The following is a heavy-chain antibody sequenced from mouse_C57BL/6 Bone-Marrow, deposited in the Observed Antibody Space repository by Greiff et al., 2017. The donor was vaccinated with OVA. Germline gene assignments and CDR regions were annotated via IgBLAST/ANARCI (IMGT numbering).Heavy chain of an antibody. D-gene: IGHD3-2*02. V-gene: IGHV14-4*01. CDR1: GFNIKDDY. J-gene: IGHJ3*01. CDR3: TTLQLRLPLAY. Sequence: EVQLQQSGAELVRPGASVKLSCTASGFNIKDDYMHWVKQRPEQGLEWIGWIDPENGDTEYASKFQGKATITADTSSNTAYLQLSSLTSEDTAVYYCTTLQLRLPLAYWGQGTLVTVSA. CDR2: IDPENGDT.